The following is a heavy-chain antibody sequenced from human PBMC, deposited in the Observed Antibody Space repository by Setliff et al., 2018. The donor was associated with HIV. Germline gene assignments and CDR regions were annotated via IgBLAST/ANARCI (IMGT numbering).Heavy chain of an antibody. D-gene: IGHD3-3*01. Sequence: GASVKVSCKASGYTFSGYYMHWVRQAPGQGLEWMGWINLNSGGTNYAQKFQGWVTMTRDTSIITAYMQLDRLGSDDTAFYYCAREPTGDFWSGYSSRGLDYWGQGTLVTVSS. V-gene: IGHV1-2*04. J-gene: IGHJ4*02. CDR1: GYTFSGYY. CDR2: INLNSGGT. CDR3: AREPTGDFWSGYSSRGLDY.